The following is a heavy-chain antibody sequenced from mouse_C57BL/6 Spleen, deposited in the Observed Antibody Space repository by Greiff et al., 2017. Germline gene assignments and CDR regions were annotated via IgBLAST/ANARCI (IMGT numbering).Heavy chain of an antibody. CDR3: ACSGAQHSGDCALDY. D-gene: IGHD3-1*01. CDR2: INPNNGGT. J-gene: IGHJ4*01. Sequence: VQLQQSGPELVKPGASVKISCKASGYTFTNYNMGWVKQRHGKGLEWIGEINPNNGGTIYNQKFKGKATLTVDKSSSTAYMELRILTSEDTAVDYCACSGAQHSGDCALDYWGQGTTVTVSS. V-gene: IGHV1-18*01. CDR1: GYTFTNYN.